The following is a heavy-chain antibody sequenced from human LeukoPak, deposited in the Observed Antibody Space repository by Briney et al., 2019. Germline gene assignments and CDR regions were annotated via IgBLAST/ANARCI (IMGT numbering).Heavy chain of an antibody. Sequence: PSETLSLTCTVSGGSISSYYWSWIRQPPGKGLGWIGYIYYSGSTNYNPSLKSRVTISVDTSKNQFSLKLSSVTAADTAVYYCARGDYYDSSPMDYWGQGILVTVSS. V-gene: IGHV4-59*01. CDR2: IYYSGST. CDR3: ARGDYYDSSPMDY. CDR1: GGSISSYY. J-gene: IGHJ4*02. D-gene: IGHD3-22*01.